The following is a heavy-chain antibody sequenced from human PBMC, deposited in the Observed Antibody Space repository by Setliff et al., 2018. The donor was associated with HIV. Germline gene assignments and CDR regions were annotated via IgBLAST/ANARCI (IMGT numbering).Heavy chain of an antibody. Sequence: SETLSLTCTVSGGSISSSSYYWGWIRQPPGKGLEWIGSIYYSGSTYYTPSLKSRVTISVDTSKNQFSLKLSSVTAADTAVYYCARHRFLGSATDYFDYLGQGTLVTVSS. V-gene: IGHV4-39*01. CDR1: GGSISSSSYY. D-gene: IGHD3-3*01. CDR3: ARHRFLGSATDYFDY. J-gene: IGHJ4*02. CDR2: IYYSGST.